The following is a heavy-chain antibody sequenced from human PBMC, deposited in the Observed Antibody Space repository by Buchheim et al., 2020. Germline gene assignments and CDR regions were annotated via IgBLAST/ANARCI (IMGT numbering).Heavy chain of an antibody. CDR2: ISYDGSNK. J-gene: IGHJ6*02. Sequence: QVQLVESGGGLVKPGGSLRLSCAASGFTFSDYYMSWVRQAPGKGLEWVAVISYDGSNKYYADSVKGRFTISRDNSKSTLYLQMNSLRAEDTAVYYCARRDSSRGMDVWGQGTT. CDR1: GFTFSDYY. D-gene: IGHD3-22*01. CDR3: ARRDSSRGMDV. V-gene: IGHV3-30*03.